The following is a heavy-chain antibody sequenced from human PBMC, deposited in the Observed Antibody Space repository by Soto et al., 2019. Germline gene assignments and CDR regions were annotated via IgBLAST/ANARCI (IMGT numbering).Heavy chain of an antibody. CDR3: ASVPEGYEGVIVWHYFDC. CDR2: ITGSGAST. V-gene: IGHV3-23*01. CDR1: TFTFSSHA. J-gene: IGHJ4*02. D-gene: IGHD3-16*02. Sequence: GGSLRLSCAASTFTFSSHAMSWVRQAPGKGLEWVSAITGSGASTAYAGFVKGRFTISRDNVKSTLYLQMNSLRVEDTAVYYCASVPEGYEGVIVWHYFDCWGQGTLVTVSS.